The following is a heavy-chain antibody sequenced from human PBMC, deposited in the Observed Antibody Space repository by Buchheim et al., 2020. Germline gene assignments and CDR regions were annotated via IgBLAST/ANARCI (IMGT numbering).Heavy chain of an antibody. CDR2: IKSDRSRT. CDR3: AKYGSS. D-gene: IGHD6-6*01. V-gene: IGHV3-74*03. J-gene: IGHJ5*02. Sequence: EVQLVESGGDLIQPGGSLRLSCAASGFTFSSSWMHWVRQVPGKGLVWVSSIKSDRSRTTYADSVKGRFTISRDNDKNTLYLQMSGLRVEDTAVYFCAKYGSSWGQGTL. CDR1: GFTFSSSW.